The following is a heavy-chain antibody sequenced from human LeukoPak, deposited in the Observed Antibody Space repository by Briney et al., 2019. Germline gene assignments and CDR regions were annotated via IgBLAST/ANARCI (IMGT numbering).Heavy chain of an antibody. V-gene: IGHV1-2*02. CDR3: ARDKVWFGEATQQDY. D-gene: IGHD3-10*01. Sequence: GASVKVSCKASGYTFTGYYMHWVRQAPGQGLEWMGWINPNSGGTNYAQKFQGRVTMTRDTSISTAYMELSRLRSDDTAVYYCARDKVWFGEATQQDYWGQGTLVTVSS. J-gene: IGHJ4*02. CDR2: INPNSGGT. CDR1: GYTFTGYY.